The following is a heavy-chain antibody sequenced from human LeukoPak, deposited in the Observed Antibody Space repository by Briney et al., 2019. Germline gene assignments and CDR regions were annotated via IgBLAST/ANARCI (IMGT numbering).Heavy chain of an antibody. CDR2: INHSGST. J-gene: IGHJ4*02. Sequence: TSGALSLTCAVYGGSFWGFYRNWIRPAPGKGLGGVGEINHSGSTSYNASLKSRVTISVDTSKNQISLKLDSVTAADTAVYFCARQFWNGYPWAFDYWGQGTPVTVSS. CDR1: GGSFWGFY. D-gene: IGHD3-3*01. V-gene: IGHV4-34*01. CDR3: ARQFWNGYPWAFDY.